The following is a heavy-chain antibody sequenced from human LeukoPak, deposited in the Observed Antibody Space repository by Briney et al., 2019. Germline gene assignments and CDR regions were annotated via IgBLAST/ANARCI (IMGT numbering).Heavy chain of an antibody. J-gene: IGHJ4*02. V-gene: IGHV4-59*01. CDR1: GDSISTYY. CDR2: IYYRVTS. CDR3: ARAVGGDGSGSL. Sequence: SETLSLTCTVSGDSISTYYWSWIRQPPGKGLEWIGYIYYRVTSDYNPSLKSRVTMAVDMSTRQISLKLSSVTAADTAVYYCARAVGGDGSGSLWGPGTLVTVSS. D-gene: IGHD3-10*01.